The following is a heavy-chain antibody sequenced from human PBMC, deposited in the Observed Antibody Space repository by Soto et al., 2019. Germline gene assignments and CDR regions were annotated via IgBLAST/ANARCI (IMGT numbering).Heavy chain of an antibody. CDR3: AKDVTTTKTFDFWSGDMIPSDAFDI. CDR2: ISGSGGST. D-gene: IGHD3-3*01. V-gene: IGHV3-23*01. CDR1: GFTFSSYA. Sequence: SGGSLRLSCAASGFTFSSYAMSWVRQAPGKGLEWVSAISGSGGSTYYADSVKGRFTISRDNSKNTLYLQMNSLRAEDTAVYYCAKDVTTTKTFDFWSGDMIPSDAFDIWGQGTMVTVSS. J-gene: IGHJ3*02.